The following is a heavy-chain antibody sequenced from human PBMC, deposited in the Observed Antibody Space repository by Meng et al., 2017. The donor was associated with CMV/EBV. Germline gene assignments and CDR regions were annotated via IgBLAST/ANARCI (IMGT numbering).Heavy chain of an antibody. Sequence: SGPTLVKPTQTLTLTCTFSGFSLSTSGVGVGWIRQPPGKSLEWLALVYWNGNKRYSPSLKSRLTITKDTSKNQVVLTMTNVDPVDTGTYYCARGGVAAAMNWFDPWGQGTLVTVSS. D-gene: IGHD2-8*02. CDR3: ARGGVAAAMNWFDP. V-gene: IGHV2-5*01. CDR2: VYWNGNK. CDR1: GFSLSTSGVG. J-gene: IGHJ5*02.